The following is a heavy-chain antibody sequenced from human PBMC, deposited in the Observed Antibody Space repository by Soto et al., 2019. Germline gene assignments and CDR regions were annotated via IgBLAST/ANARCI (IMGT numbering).Heavy chain of an antibody. V-gene: IGHV3-49*03. Sequence: QPGGSLRLSCTASGFTFGDYAMSWFRQAPGKGLEWVGFIRSKAYGGTTEYAASVKGRFTISRDDSKSIAYLQMNSLKTEDTAVYYCTRGPNDYDILTGSSPANYWGQGTLVTVSS. CDR1: GFTFGDYA. CDR2: IRSKAYGGTT. D-gene: IGHD3-9*01. CDR3: TRGPNDYDILTGSSPANY. J-gene: IGHJ4*01.